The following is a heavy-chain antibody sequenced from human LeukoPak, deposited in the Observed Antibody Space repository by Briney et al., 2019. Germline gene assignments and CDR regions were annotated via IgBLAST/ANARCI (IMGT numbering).Heavy chain of an antibody. D-gene: IGHD1-26*01. Sequence: GGSLRLSCAASGFTFSDYYMSWIRQAPGQGLEWVSYISSSGSTIYYADSVKGRFTISRDNAKNSLYLQMNSLRAEDAAVYYCPRDGTVGATSDYWGQGTLVTVSS. CDR1: GFTFSDYY. CDR2: ISSSGSTI. CDR3: PRDGTVGATSDY. J-gene: IGHJ4*02. V-gene: IGHV3-11*04.